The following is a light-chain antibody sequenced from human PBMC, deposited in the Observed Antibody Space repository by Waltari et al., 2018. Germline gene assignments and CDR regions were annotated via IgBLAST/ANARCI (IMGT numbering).Light chain of an antibody. J-gene: IGKJ5*01. V-gene: IGKV4-1*01. CDR2: WAA. Sequence: DIVMTQSPDSLAVSLGERASINCKSSQSVLYSSNNRNYLAWYQQKPGQPPKRLIYWAATRESGVPDRFSGSGSGTDFTLTISSLQAEDVAVYYCQQYYTTPHFGQGTRLEIK. CDR1: QSVLYSSNNRNY. CDR3: QQYYTTPH.